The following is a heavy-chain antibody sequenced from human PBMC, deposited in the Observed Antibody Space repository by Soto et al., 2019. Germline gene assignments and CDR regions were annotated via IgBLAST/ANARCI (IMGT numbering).Heavy chain of an antibody. J-gene: IGHJ6*03. Sequence: SQTRSLTLGISGDSLSSNIAAWNWIRQTPSRGLEWLGRTYYRSKWYINYAVSVKSRITVNPDTSKNQFSLQLNSVTPEDTAVYYCARGSWDHVTGHYYMDVRGKGTTVTVSS. CDR1: GDSLSSNIAA. D-gene: IGHD1-26*01. CDR2: TYYRSKWYI. V-gene: IGHV6-1*01. CDR3: ARGSWDHVTGHYYMDV.